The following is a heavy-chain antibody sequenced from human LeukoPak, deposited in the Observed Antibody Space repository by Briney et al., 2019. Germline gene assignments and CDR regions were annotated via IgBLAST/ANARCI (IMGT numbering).Heavy chain of an antibody. CDR2: ISSSSSTI. J-gene: IGHJ4*02. Sequence: GVALRVSCAAPGFTFSSYSMNWVRQAPGKGLEWVSYISSSSSTIYYADSVKGRFTISRDNAKNSLYLQMNSLRAEDTAVYYCARGKWEPLDYWGQGTLVTVSS. CDR3: ARGKWEPLDY. CDR1: GFTFSSYS. D-gene: IGHD1-26*01. V-gene: IGHV3-48*04.